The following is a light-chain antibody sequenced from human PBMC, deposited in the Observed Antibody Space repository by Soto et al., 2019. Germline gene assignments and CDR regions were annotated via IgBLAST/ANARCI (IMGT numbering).Light chain of an antibody. Sequence: IQFTQSPSSLSASVGDRVTITCRASQGISSYLAWYQQKPGKAPKLLIYAASTLQSGVPSRFSGSGSGTDFTLTISSLQPEDFATYYCQQLNSYPPVTFGGGTKVEIK. CDR3: QQLNSYPPVT. CDR2: AAS. V-gene: IGKV1-9*01. CDR1: QGISSY. J-gene: IGKJ4*01.